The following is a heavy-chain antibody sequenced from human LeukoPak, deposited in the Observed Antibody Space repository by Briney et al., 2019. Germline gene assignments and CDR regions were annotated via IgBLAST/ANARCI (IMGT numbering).Heavy chain of an antibody. D-gene: IGHD2-15*01. CDR2: VSAYNGNT. CDR1: GYRFTSYG. V-gene: IGHV1-18*01. Sequence: ASVKVSCKASGYRFTSYGNTWVRQAPGQGLDWMGLVSAYNGNTNYAQRVQGRVTLTTDTSTSTDYMKLRSLRSDDTAVYYGAREEYCSGGICYSTMNWFDPWGQGTLVTVSS. J-gene: IGHJ5*02. CDR3: AREEYCSGGICYSTMNWFDP.